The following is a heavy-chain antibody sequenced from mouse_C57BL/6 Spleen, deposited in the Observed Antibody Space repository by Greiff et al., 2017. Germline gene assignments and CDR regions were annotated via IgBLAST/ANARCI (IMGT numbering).Heavy chain of an antibody. CDR2: IYPRSGNT. Sequence: QVQLQQSGAELARPGASVKLSCKASGYTFTSYGISWVKQRTGQGLEWIGEIYPRSGNTYYNEKFKGKATLTADKSSSTAYMELRSLTSEDSAVYFCASGNWEIRYYAMDDWGQGTSVTVSS. D-gene: IGHD4-1*01. CDR3: ASGNWEIRYYAMDD. CDR1: GYTFTSYG. J-gene: IGHJ4*01. V-gene: IGHV1-81*01.